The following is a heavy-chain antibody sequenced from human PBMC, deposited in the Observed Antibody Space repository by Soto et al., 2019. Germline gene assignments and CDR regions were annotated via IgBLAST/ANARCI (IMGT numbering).Heavy chain of an antibody. J-gene: IGHJ5*02. CDR1: GGSFSGYY. Sequence: SETLSLTCAVYGGSFSGYYWSWIRQPPGKGLEWIGEINHSGSTNYNPSLKSRVTISVDTSKNQFSLKLSSVTAADTAVYYCARGLVVVAASHNWFDPWGQGTLVTVSS. CDR2: INHSGST. D-gene: IGHD2-15*01. CDR3: ARGLVVVAASHNWFDP. V-gene: IGHV4-34*01.